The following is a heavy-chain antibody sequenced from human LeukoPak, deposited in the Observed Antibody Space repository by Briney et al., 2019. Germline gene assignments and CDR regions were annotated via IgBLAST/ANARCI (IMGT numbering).Heavy chain of an antibody. Sequence: PGGSLRLSCAASGFTFDDYAMHWVRQVPGKGLEWLSVISRDGSATDSADSVNGRFTISRDNSKNSLYLQMNRLTTEDSALYYCAKETYSNSSSDFDHWGQGTLVTVSS. V-gene: IGHV3-43*02. J-gene: IGHJ4*02. CDR3: AKETYSNSSSDFDH. CDR2: ISRDGSAT. D-gene: IGHD6-13*01. CDR1: GFTFDDYA.